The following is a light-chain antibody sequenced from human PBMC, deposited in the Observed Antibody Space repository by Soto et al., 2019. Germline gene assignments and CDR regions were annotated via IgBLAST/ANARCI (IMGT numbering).Light chain of an antibody. CDR1: QTTNNY. CDR2: AAS. J-gene: IGKJ2*01. CDR3: QQSYSMPYA. V-gene: IGKV1-39*01. Sequence: DIHLTQSPSSLSASVLDIVTITCRQSQTTNNYLNWYQLKPGKAPKLLIYAASTLQTGVPSRFTGSGSGTDFTLTIISLQPEDYATYFCQQSYSMPYAFGPGTKVDIK.